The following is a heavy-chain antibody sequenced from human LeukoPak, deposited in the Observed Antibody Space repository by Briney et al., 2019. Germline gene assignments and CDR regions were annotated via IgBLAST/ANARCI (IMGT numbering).Heavy chain of an antibody. CDR1: GGSISSSSSY. CDR3: ASSSWYGKFDY. V-gene: IGHV4-39*07. CDR2: MYYSGST. Sequence: PSETLSLTCTVSGGSISSSSSYWGWIRQSPGKGLEWIGNMYYSGSTYYNPSLKSRVTISVDTSKNQFSLKLSSVTAADTAVYYCASSSWYGKFDYWGQGTLVTVSS. J-gene: IGHJ4*02. D-gene: IGHD6-13*01.